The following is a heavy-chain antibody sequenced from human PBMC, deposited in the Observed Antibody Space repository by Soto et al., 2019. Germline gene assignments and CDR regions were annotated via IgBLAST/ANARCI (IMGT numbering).Heavy chain of an antibody. CDR1: GFMFGTYG. D-gene: IGHD2-21*02. CDR3: VKDRGHIVVITAATVEK. Sequence: QVQLVESGGGVVQPGGSLRLSCAASGFMFGTYGMHWVRQTPGKGLEWVAVMSYDGTNKYDADSVKGRFTISRDNSENTLYLNMNSLRREDTSVYYCVKDRGHIVVITAATVEKWGRGTLVTVSS. V-gene: IGHV3-30*18. CDR2: MSYDGTNK. J-gene: IGHJ4*02.